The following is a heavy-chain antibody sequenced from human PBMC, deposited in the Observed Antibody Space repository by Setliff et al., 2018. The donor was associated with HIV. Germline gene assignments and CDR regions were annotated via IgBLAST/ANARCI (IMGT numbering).Heavy chain of an antibody. Sequence: GGSLRLSCVASGFAFNSYWMYWVRQAPGKGLVCVSRVNNDGTDTIYADSVKGRFTISRDNAKSTVYLQMNSLRAEDTAVYYCAKIQNPQGYYYDSSGYYPHPGSPDYWGQGTLVTVSS. V-gene: IGHV3-74*01. CDR2: VNNDGTDT. CDR1: GFAFNSYW. CDR3: AKIQNPQGYYYDSSGYYPHPGSPDY. D-gene: IGHD3-22*01. J-gene: IGHJ4*02.